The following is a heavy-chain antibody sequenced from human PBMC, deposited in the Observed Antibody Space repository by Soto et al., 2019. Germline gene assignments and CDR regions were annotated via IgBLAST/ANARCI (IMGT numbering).Heavy chain of an antibody. CDR1: GFTFSDYY. CDR3: ARDRAAARPSHYYYMDV. CDR2: ISSSGSTI. J-gene: IGHJ6*03. Sequence: GGSLRLSCAASGFTFSDYYMSWIRQAPGKGLEWVSYISSSGSTIYYADSVKGRFTISRGNAKNSLYLQMNSLRAEDTAVYYCARDRAAARPSHYYYMDVWGKGTTVTVSS. D-gene: IGHD6-6*01. V-gene: IGHV3-11*01.